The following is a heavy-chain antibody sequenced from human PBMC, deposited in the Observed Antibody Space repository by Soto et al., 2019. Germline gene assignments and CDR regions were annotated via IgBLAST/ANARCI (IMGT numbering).Heavy chain of an antibody. V-gene: IGHV3-66*01. CDR2: IYSGGST. CDR1: GFTVSSNY. J-gene: IGHJ4*02. CDR3: ARAYYDILTGPRFDY. Sequence: VGSLRLSCAASGFTVSSNYMSWVRQAPGKGLEWVSVIYSGGSTYYADSVKGRFTISRDNSKNTLYLQMNSLRAEDTAVYYCARAYYDILTGPRFDYWGQGTLVTVSS. D-gene: IGHD3-9*01.